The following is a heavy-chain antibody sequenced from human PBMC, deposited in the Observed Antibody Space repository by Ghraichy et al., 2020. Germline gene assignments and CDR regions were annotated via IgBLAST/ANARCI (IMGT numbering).Heavy chain of an antibody. D-gene: IGHD2-2*01. J-gene: IGHJ4*02. CDR2: INHSGST. Sequence: SETLSLTCAVYGGSFSGYYWSWIRQPPGKGLEWIGEINHSGSTNYNPSLKSRVTISVDTSKNQFSLKLSSVTAADTAVYYCARGYCSSTSCPKAVDTAMVTPDYWGQGTLVTVSS. CDR3: ARGYCSSTSCPKAVDTAMVTPDY. CDR1: GGSFSGYY. V-gene: IGHV4-34*01.